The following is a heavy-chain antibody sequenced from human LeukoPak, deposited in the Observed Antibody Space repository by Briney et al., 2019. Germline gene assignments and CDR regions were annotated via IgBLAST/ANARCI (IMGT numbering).Heavy chain of an antibody. CDR1: GLTFSSYG. J-gene: IGHJ4*02. Sequence: QPGRSLRLSCAASGLTFSSYGMHWVRQAPGKGLEWVAVIWYDGSNKYYADSVKGRFTISRDNSKNTPYLQMNSLRAEDTAVYYCANGGNDYGDYSLDYWGQGTLVTVSS. D-gene: IGHD4-17*01. CDR2: IWYDGSNK. V-gene: IGHV3-33*06. CDR3: ANGGNDYGDYSLDY.